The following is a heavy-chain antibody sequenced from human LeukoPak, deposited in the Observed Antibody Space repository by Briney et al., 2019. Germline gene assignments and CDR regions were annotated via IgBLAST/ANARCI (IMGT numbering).Heavy chain of an antibody. Sequence: PGGSPRLSCAASGFTFSSYAMSWVRQAPGKGLEWVSTISGGGVTTYYADSVKGRLTISRDNSKDTVSLQMNSLRDDDTAVYFCARESPVAAVGRSWFDSWGQGTLVTVSS. J-gene: IGHJ5*01. CDR2: ISGGGVTT. D-gene: IGHD6-13*01. CDR3: ARESPVAAVGRSWFDS. V-gene: IGHV3-23*01. CDR1: GFTFSSYA.